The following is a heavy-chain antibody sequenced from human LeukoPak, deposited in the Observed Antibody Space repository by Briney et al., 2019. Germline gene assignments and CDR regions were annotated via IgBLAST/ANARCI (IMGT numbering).Heavy chain of an antibody. CDR2: IYYSGST. V-gene: IGHV4-61*01. CDR1: GGSVSSGSYY. J-gene: IGHJ5*02. CDR3: ARAGYSSGWYSYWFDP. D-gene: IGHD6-19*01. Sequence: SETLSLTCTVSGGSVSSGSYYWSWIRQPPGKGLEWIGYIYYSGSTNYNPSLKSRVTISVDTSKNQFSLKLSSVTAAGTAVYYCARAGYSSGWYSYWFDPWGQGTLVTVSS.